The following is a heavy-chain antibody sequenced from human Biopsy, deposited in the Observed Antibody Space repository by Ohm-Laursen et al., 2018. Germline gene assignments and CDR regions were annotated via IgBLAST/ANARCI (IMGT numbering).Heavy chain of an antibody. J-gene: IGHJ3*02. D-gene: IGHD1-7*01. V-gene: IGHV5-51*01. CDR1: GYSFPTYW. Sequence: GESLKISCKGSGYSFPTYWIGWVRQMPGKGLEWMGIIYPSDSNTIYSPSFRGQVTISADKSISTAYLQLTSLKASDTAMYYCARNSGNYKYDAIDIWGLGTMVTVSS. CDR2: IYPSDSNT. CDR3: ARNSGNYKYDAIDI.